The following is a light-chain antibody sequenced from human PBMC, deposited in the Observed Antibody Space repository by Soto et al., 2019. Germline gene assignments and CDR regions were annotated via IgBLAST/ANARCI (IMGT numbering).Light chain of an antibody. J-gene: IGLJ2*01. Sequence: QSVLTQPPSASGSPGQSVTIFCTGTSSDVGHYNFLSWYQQHPGKAPKLMIYDVDKRPSGVPDRFSGSKSGNTASLTVSGLQAEDEADYYCSSYAGTNNLLFGGGTKLT. CDR1: SSDVGHYNF. CDR2: DVD. CDR3: SSYAGTNNLL. V-gene: IGLV2-8*01.